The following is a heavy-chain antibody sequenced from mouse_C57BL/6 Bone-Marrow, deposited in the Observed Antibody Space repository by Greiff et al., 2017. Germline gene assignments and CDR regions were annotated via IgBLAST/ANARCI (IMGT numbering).Heavy chain of an antibody. Sequence: EVKLMESGGGLVQPGGSMKLSCVASGFTFSNYWMNWVRQSPEKGLEWVAQIRLKSDNYATHYAESVKGRFTISRDDSKSSVYLQMSNLRAEDTGIYYCTGKGWFAYWGQGTLVTVSA. V-gene: IGHV6-3*01. CDR1: GFTFSNYW. CDR3: TGKGWFAY. CDR2: IRLKSDNYAT. J-gene: IGHJ3*01.